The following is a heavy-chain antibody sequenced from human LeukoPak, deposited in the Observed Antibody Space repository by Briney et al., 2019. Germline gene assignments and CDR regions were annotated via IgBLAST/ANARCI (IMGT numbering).Heavy chain of an antibody. V-gene: IGHV1-2*02. CDR3: ASEKTYYYDSSGYFTYGMDV. CDR2: INPNSGGT. CDR1: GYTFTGYY. D-gene: IGHD3-22*01. Sequence: GASVKASCKASGYTFTGYYIHWVRQAPGQGLEWMGWINPNSGGTNYAQKFQGRVTMTRDTSISTAYMELSRLRSDDTAVYYCASEKTYYYDSSGYFTYGMDVWGQGTTVTVSS. J-gene: IGHJ6*02.